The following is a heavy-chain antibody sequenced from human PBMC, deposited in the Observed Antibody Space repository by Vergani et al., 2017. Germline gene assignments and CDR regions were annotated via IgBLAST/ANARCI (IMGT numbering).Heavy chain of an antibody. CDR3: AGGRHYGDPRDY. Sequence: EVQLLESGGGLVQPGGSLRLSCAASGFTFDDYAMHWVRQAPGKGLEWVSGISWNSGSIGYADSVKGRFTISRDNAKNSLYLQMNSLRAEDTAVYYCAGGRHYGDPRDYWGQGTLVTVSS. V-gene: IGHV3-9*01. D-gene: IGHD4-17*01. CDR1: GFTFDDYA. CDR2: ISWNSGSI. J-gene: IGHJ4*02.